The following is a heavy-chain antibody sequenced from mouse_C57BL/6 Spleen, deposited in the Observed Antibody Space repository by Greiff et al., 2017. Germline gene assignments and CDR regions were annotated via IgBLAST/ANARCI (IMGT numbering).Heavy chain of an antibody. J-gene: IGHJ1*03. CDR3: AREGNYDLNWYFDV. Sequence: QVQLKQPGAELVMPGASVKLSCKASGYTFTSYWMHWVKQRPGQGLEWIGEIDPSDSYTNYNQKFKGKSTLTVDKSSSTAYMQLSSLTSEDSAVYYCAREGNYDLNWYFDVWGTGTTVTVAS. CDR2: IDPSDSYT. D-gene: IGHD2-4*01. V-gene: IGHV1-69*01. CDR1: GYTFTSYW.